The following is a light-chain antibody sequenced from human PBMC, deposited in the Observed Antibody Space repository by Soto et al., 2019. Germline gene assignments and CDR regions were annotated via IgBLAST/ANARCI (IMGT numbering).Light chain of an antibody. Sequence: QSALTQPASVSGSPGQSITISCTRTSSDVGGYNYVSWYQQHPGKAPKLIIYDVTNRPSGVSHRFSASKSGNTASLTISGLQAEDEADYYCSSYTGIRWVFGGGTKVTVL. CDR2: DVT. CDR1: SSDVGGYNY. CDR3: SSYTGIRWV. V-gene: IGLV2-14*03. J-gene: IGLJ3*02.